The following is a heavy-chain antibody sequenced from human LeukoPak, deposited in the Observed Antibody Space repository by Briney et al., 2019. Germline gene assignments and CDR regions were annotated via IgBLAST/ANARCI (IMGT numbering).Heavy chain of an antibody. CDR3: AREVYYGSGSYYNDY. V-gene: IGHV3-11*05. D-gene: IGHD3-10*01. Sequence: PGRSLRLSCAASGFTFSDYYMSWIRQAPGKGLEWVSYISSSSSYTNYADSVKGRFTISRDNAKNSLYLQMNSLRAEDTAVYYCAREVYYGSGSYYNDYWGQGTLVTVSS. J-gene: IGHJ4*02. CDR1: GFTFSDYY. CDR2: ISSSSSYT.